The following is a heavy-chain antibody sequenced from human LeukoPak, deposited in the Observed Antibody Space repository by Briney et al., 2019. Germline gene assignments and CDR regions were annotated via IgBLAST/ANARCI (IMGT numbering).Heavy chain of an antibody. Sequence: GRSLRLSCAASGFTFSSYAMHWVRQAPGKGLEWVAVISYDGSNKYYADSVKGRFTISRDNSKNTLYLQMNSLRAEDTAVYYCARDRRGYDFWSGYDYWGQGTLVTVSS. V-gene: IGHV3-30*04. J-gene: IGHJ4*02. CDR3: ARDRRGYDFWSGYDY. D-gene: IGHD3-3*01. CDR1: GFTFSSYA. CDR2: ISYDGSNK.